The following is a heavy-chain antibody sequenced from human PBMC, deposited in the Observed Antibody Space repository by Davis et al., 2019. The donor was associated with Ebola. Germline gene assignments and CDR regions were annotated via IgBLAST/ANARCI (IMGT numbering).Heavy chain of an antibody. CDR1: GYPFTSYR. D-gene: IGHD2-15*01. V-gene: IGHV1-18*01. CDR3: ARAYCSGDSCYSYYLDY. Sequence: AASVKVSCKASGYPFTSYRISWVRQAPGQGLEWMGWISAYNGNTNYAQKLQGRVTMTTDTSTSTAYMELRSLRSDDTAVYYCARAYCSGDSCYSYYLDYWGQGTLVTVSS. CDR2: ISAYNGNT. J-gene: IGHJ4*02.